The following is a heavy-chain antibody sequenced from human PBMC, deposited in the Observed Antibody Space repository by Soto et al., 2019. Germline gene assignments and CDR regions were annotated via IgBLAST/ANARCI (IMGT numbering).Heavy chain of an antibody. CDR2: MNPNSGNT. Sequence: ASVKVSCKTSGYSFTSYDVNWVRQATGQGLEWMGWMNPNSGNTGYAQKFQGRVTMTRNTSISTAYMELSSLRSEDTAVYYCARVRILEWLLASYYYYYYGMEVWGQGTTVTVSS. J-gene: IGHJ6*02. V-gene: IGHV1-8*01. CDR1: GYSFTSYD. CDR3: ARVRILEWLLASYYYYYYGMEV. D-gene: IGHD3-3*01.